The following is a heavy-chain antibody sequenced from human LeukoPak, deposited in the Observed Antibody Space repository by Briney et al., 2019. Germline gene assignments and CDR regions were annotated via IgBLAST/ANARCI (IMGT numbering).Heavy chain of an antibody. CDR2: ISSNGGST. V-gene: IGHV3-64*01. CDR3: ARVVRGAHFDY. J-gene: IGHJ4*02. CDR1: GFTFSSYA. D-gene: IGHD6-6*01. Sequence: GGSLRLSCAASGFTFSSYAMHWVRQAPGKGLEYVSAISSNGGSTYYANSMKGRFTISRDNSKNTLYLQMGSLRAEDMAVYYCARVVRGAHFDYWGQGTLVTVSS.